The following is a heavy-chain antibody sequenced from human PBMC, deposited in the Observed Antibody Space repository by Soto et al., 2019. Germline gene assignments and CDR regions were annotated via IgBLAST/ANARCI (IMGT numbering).Heavy chain of an antibody. CDR2: ISAYNGNT. J-gene: IGHJ4*02. CDR3: ARDLPSPIVLMENPDATRFDY. D-gene: IGHD2-8*01. V-gene: IGHV1-18*01. CDR1: GYTFTSYG. Sequence: ASVKVSCKASGYTFTSYGISWVRQAPGQGLEWMGWISAYNGNTNYAQKLQGRVTMTTDTSTSTAYMELRSLRSDDTAVYYCARDLPSPIVLMENPDATRFDYWGQGTLVTVSS.